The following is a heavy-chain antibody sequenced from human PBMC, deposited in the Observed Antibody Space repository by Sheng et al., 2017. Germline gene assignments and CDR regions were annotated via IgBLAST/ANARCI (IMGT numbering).Heavy chain of an antibody. CDR2: IYYSGST. CDR3: ARGRDGYNFSLYYFVL. CDR1: GGSISSYY. D-gene: IGHD5-12*01. J-gene: IGHJ4*02. Sequence: QVQLQESGPGLVKPSETLSLTCTVSGGSISSYYWSWIRQPPGKGLEWIGYIYYSGSTNYNPSLKSRVTISVDTSKNQFSLKLSSVTAADTAVYYCARGRDGYNFSLYYFVLLGPREPSVTVSS. V-gene: IGHV4-59*01.